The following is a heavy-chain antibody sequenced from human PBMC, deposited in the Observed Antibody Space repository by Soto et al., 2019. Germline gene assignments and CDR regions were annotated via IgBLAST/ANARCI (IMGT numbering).Heavy chain of an antibody. J-gene: IGHJ5*02. CDR3: ATGRSEVVPGAMDT. D-gene: IGHD2-2*01. V-gene: IGHV4-4*07. CDR1: GDSFSNYY. CDR2: IYPTGST. Sequence: SETLSLTCTVSGDSFSNYYCNWVRKSAGKGLEWIGRIYPTGSTTYNPSLKSRLTMSVDASKNQFSLRLTSMTAADTAVYYCATGRSEVVPGAMDTWGQGTLVTVSS.